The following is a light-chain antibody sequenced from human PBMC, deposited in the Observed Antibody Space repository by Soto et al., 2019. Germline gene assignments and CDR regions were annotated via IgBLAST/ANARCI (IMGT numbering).Light chain of an antibody. J-gene: IGKJ1*01. CDR1: QSISSW. Sequence: DIQMTQSPSTLSASVGDRVTITCRAGQSISSWLAWYQQKPGEAPKLLIYDASSLESGVPSRFSGTASGTEFNFTISSLQPDDFATYYCQQFNSYLWTFGQGTKVDIK. CDR2: DAS. CDR3: QQFNSYLWT. V-gene: IGKV1-5*01.